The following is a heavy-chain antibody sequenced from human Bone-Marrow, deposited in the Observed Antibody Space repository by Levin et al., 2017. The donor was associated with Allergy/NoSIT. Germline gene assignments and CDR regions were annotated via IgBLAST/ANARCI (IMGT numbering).Heavy chain of an antibody. Sequence: LSLTCAASGFTFSSYGMHWVRQAPGKGLEWVAVIWYDGRDKYYVDSVKGRFTISRDNSKKTLYLQMNSLRAEDTAVYYCAKAVAGTGTPHLWGQGTLVTVSS. V-gene: IGHV3-33*06. J-gene: IGHJ4*02. D-gene: IGHD6-19*01. CDR2: IWYDGRDK. CDR3: AKAVAGTGTPHL. CDR1: GFTFSSYG.